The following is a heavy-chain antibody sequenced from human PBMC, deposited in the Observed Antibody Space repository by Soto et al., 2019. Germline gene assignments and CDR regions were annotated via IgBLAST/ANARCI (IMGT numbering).Heavy chain of an antibody. CDR3: ARHITFYYDGSGSYYYYMDV. Sequence: PSETLCLTCTVSGCSISSYYWSWIRQPPGKGLEWIVYIYYSGSTNYNPSLKSRDTISVDTTKNQFSLKLSSMTAADTAVYYCARHITFYYDGSGSYYYYMDVWGKGTTVTVSS. V-gene: IGHV4-59*08. CDR1: GCSISSYY. D-gene: IGHD3-10*01. J-gene: IGHJ6*03. CDR2: IYYSGST.